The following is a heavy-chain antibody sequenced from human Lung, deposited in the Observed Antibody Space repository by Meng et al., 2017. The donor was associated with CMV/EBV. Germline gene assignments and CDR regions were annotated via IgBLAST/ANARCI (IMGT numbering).Heavy chain of an antibody. CDR1: GGSISSVDYY. J-gene: IGHJ4*02. Sequence: QGQLQGAGPGLGKPSQTLTLTCTVSGGSISSVDYYWSWIRQPPGKGLEWIGYIYYSGSTYYNPSLKSRVTISVDTSKNQFSLKLSSVTAADTAVYYCARALDTAMVTFDYWGQGTLVTVSS. CDR2: IYYSGST. CDR3: ARALDTAMVTFDY. D-gene: IGHD5-18*01. V-gene: IGHV4-30-4*08.